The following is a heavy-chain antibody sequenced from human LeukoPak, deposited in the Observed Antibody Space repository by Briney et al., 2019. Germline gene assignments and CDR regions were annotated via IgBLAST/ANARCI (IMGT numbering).Heavy chain of an antibody. V-gene: IGHV3-7*01. D-gene: IGHD6-19*01. Sequence: GGSLRLSCAASGFTVSSNYMSWVRQAPGKGLEWVANINQDGSEKYYVDSVKGRFTISRDNAKNSLYLQMSSLRAEDTAVYYCARRDTSGWYYFDYWGQGTLVTVSS. CDR2: INQDGSEK. CDR1: GFTVSSNY. J-gene: IGHJ4*02. CDR3: ARRDTSGWYYFDY.